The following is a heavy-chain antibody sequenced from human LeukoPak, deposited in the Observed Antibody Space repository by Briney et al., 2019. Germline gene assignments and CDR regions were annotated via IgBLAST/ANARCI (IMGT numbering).Heavy chain of an antibody. V-gene: IGHV3-13*01. D-gene: IGHD3-22*01. CDR1: GFPFSTYD. J-gene: IGHJ3*02. Sequence: GGSLRLSCAASGFPFSTYDMHWGRQAQGKGLGLDSGIDTAGDTYSPGSVKGRFTISRENAKNSYYLQMNSLRAGDTAVYYCARVGDSRSGSRDAFYMWGQGTMVTVSS. CDR3: ARVGDSRSGSRDAFYM. CDR2: IDTAGDT.